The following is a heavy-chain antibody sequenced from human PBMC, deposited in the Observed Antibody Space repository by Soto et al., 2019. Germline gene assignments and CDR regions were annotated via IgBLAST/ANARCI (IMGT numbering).Heavy chain of an antibody. Sequence: PSETLSLTCSVCGDSIIRSFWGLIRQSPGKGLEYIGYISDSGVTDYDPSLKSRVTISVDTSKNQFSLKLTSVTAADTAVYYCPRGAGDFSGPDSFDIWGQGTMVTVSS. CDR3: PRGAGDFSGPDSFDI. V-gene: IGHV4-59*01. D-gene: IGHD3-10*01. CDR1: GDSIIRSF. CDR2: ISDSGVT. J-gene: IGHJ3*02.